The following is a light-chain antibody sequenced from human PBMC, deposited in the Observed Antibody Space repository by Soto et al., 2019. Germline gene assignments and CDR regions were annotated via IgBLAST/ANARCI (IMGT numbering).Light chain of an antibody. V-gene: IGLV2-14*01. J-gene: IGLJ1*01. CDR2: EVS. CDR3: SSYTSSSTQV. CDR1: SSDVGGYNY. Sequence: QSALTRPASVSGSPGQSITISCTGTSSDVGGYNYVSWYQQHPGKAPKLMIYEVSNRPSGVSNRFSGSKSGNTASLPISGLQAEDEADYYCSSYTSSSTQVFGTGTKLTVL.